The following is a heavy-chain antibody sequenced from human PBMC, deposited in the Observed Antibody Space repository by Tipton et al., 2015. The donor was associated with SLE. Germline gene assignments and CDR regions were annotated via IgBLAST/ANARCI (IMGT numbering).Heavy chain of an antibody. D-gene: IGHD5-24*01. CDR3: ARTNLQESLVDWFFDL. J-gene: IGHJ2*01. V-gene: IGHV4-34*01. CDR2: INDRGST. Sequence: LRLSCAVYGGSFSGYFWNWIRLPPGKGLEWIGQINDRGSTNYNPSLKSRVTISVDTSKNQFSLKLTSVTAADTAVYYCARTNLQESLVDWFFDLWGRGTLVTVSS. CDR1: GGSFSGYF.